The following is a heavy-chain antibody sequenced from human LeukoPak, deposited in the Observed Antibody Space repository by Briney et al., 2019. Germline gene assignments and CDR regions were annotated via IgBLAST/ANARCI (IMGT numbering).Heavy chain of an antibody. J-gene: IGHJ4*02. Sequence: PSETLSLTCTVSGGSISSSSYYWGWIRQPPGKGLEWIGSIYYSGSTYYNPSLKSRVTISVDTSKNQFSLKLSSVTAADTAVYYCARLTSGWAIVVTYYFDYWGQGTLVTVSS. CDR3: ARLTSGWAIVVTYYFDY. CDR1: GGSISSSSYY. V-gene: IGHV4-39*01. D-gene: IGHD2-21*01. CDR2: IYYSGST.